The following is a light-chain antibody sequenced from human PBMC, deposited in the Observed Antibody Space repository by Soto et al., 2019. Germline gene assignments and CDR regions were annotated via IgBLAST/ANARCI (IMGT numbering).Light chain of an antibody. Sequence: QSALTQPASVSGSPGQSITISCTGTSRDVGGYNFVSWYQQHPGKAPKLMIYEVRNRPSGVSSRFSGSKSGNTASLTISRLQAEDEADYYCSSYTSNSALVVFGGGTKLTVL. CDR3: SSYTSNSALVV. J-gene: IGLJ2*01. V-gene: IGLV2-14*01. CDR2: EVR. CDR1: SRDVGGYNF.